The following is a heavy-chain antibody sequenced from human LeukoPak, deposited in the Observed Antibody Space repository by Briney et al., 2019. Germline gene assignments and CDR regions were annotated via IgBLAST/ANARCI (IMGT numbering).Heavy chain of an antibody. D-gene: IGHD3-9*01. CDR3: ARGLKYYDILTGYYERSVYFDY. Sequence: GGSLRLSCAASGFTFSSYGMHWVRQAPGKGLEWVAFIRYDGSNKYYADSVKGRFTISRDNSKNTLYLQMNSLRAEDTAVYYCARGLKYYDILTGYYERSVYFDYWGQGTLVTVSS. J-gene: IGHJ4*02. V-gene: IGHV3-30*02. CDR2: IRYDGSNK. CDR1: GFTFSSYG.